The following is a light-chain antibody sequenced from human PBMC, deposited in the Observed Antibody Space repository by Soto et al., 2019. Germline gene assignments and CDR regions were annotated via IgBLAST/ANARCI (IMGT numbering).Light chain of an antibody. J-gene: IGKJ2*01. CDR2: SAT. Sequence: DIQMTQSPPSVSASVGDRVIITCRASQGISSWLVWYQQKPGKAPKLLIYSATTLQTGVSSRFSGSRSGPEFTLTISSLQPEDFATYYCQQLNSYPYTFAQGTKLEIK. V-gene: IGKV1-12*01. CDR1: QGISSW. CDR3: QQLNSYPYT.